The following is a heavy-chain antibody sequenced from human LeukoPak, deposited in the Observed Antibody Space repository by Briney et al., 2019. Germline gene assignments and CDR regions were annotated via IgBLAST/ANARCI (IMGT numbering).Heavy chain of an antibody. CDR2: IYHSGNS. Sequence: SETLSLTCAVSGGSISSNNWWSWVRPPPGKGLEWIGEIYHSGNSNYNPSLKSRVTISVDKSKNQFSLKLSSVTAADTAVYYCAREHGSGGYYYYMDVWGKGTTVTVSS. CDR3: AREHGSGGYYYYMDV. V-gene: IGHV4-4*02. J-gene: IGHJ6*03. CDR1: GGSISSNNW. D-gene: IGHD6-19*01.